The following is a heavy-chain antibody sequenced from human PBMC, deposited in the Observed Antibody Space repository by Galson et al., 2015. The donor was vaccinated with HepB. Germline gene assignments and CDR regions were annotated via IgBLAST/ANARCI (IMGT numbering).Heavy chain of an antibody. CDR3: VKDGEDYYGSGWFDP. D-gene: IGHD3-10*01. V-gene: IGHV3-23*01. J-gene: IGHJ5*02. Sequence: SLRLSCAASGFTFSSYAMSWVRQAPGKGLEWVSAISGSGGSTYYADSVKGRFTISRDNSKNTLYLQMNSLRAEDTAVYYCVKDGEDYYGSGWFDPWGQGTLVTVSS. CDR1: GFTFSSYA. CDR2: ISGSGGST.